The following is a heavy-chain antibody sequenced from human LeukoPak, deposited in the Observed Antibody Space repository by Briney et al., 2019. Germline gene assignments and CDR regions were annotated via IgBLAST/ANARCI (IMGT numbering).Heavy chain of an antibody. J-gene: IGHJ4*02. CDR3: SRRCGSGSYYDCF. CDR2: IYYSGST. D-gene: IGHD3-10*01. CDR1: GGSISSSSYY. V-gene: IGHV4-39*01. Sequence: PSETLSLTCTVSGGSISSSSYYWGWIRQPPGKGLEWIGSIYYSGSTYYNPFLKSRVTISVDTSKNQFSLKLSSVTAADTAVYYCSRRCGSGSYYDCFGGQGTLVTVSS.